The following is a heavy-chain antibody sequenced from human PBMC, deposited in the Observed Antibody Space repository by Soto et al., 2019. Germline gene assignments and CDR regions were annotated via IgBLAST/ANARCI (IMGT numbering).Heavy chain of an antibody. CDR1: TWHNFTSYW. J-gene: IGHJ6*02. CDR3: ARRQGGMDV. V-gene: IGHV5-51*01. Sequence: PGESLKISCKVSTWHNFTSYWIAWVRQMPGEGLEWMGIIYPGDSDTRYSPSFQGQVIISADKSTSTAYLQWSSLKASDTAMYYCARRQGGMDVWGQGTTVTVSS. CDR2: IYPGDSDT.